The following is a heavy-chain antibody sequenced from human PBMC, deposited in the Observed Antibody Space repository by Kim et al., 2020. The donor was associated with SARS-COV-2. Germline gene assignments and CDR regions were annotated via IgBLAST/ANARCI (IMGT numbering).Heavy chain of an antibody. CDR3: ARDEDYDTGMDV. CDR2: ISAYNGNT. CDR1: GYTFTSYG. J-gene: IGHJ6*02. Sequence: ASVKVSCKASGYTFTSYGISWVRQAPGQGLEWMGWISAYNGNTNYAQKLQGRVTMTTDTSTNTAYMELRSLGSDDTAVYYCARDEDYDTGMDVWGQGTTVTVSS. V-gene: IGHV1-18*04. D-gene: IGHD4-17*01.